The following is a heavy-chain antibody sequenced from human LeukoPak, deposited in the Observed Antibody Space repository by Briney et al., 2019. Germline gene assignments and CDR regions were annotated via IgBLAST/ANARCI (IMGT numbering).Heavy chain of an antibody. J-gene: IGHJ4*02. V-gene: IGHV3-23*01. CDR2: ISGSGGDT. CDR1: GLTFSSYA. D-gene: IGHD3-3*01. CDR3: AKAEYYDFWSGSYYFDY. Sequence: GGSLRLSCTGSGLTFSSYAMGWVRQAPGKGLEWVSTISGSGGDTYYADSVKGRFTISRDNSKNSIFLQMNSLRAEDTAVYYCAKAEYYDFWSGSYYFDYWGQGTLVTVSS.